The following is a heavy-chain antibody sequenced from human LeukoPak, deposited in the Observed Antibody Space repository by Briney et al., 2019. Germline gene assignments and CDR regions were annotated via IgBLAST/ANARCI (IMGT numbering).Heavy chain of an antibody. V-gene: IGHV1-24*01. CDR2: FDPVDGET. Sequence: ASVKVSCKVSGYMSSELSMHWVRQAPGKGLEWMGSFDPVDGETIYAQKFQGRVTMTEDTSTDTAYMELSSLRSEDTAVYYCATEKNCSSTDCSAGMDVWGQGTTVTVSS. J-gene: IGHJ6*02. CDR1: GYMSSELS. CDR3: ATEKNCSSTDCSAGMDV. D-gene: IGHD2-2*01.